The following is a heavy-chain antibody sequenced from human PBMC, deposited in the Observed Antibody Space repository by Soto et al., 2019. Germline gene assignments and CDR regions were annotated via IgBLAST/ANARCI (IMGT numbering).Heavy chain of an antibody. CDR3: ARYPLSSCAMDV. D-gene: IGHD3-10*02. CDR1: GDTFSSYA. CDR2: IIPTFGRT. J-gene: IGHJ6*02. Sequence: QVQLVQSGAEVKKPGSSVKVSCKASGDTFSSYAIRWVRQAPGKGLEWMGKIIPTFGRTNYAQKFQGRLTISADDSTSTAYMELSSLVSEDTAVYYCARYPLSSCAMDVWGQGTTVTVSS. V-gene: IGHV1-69*18.